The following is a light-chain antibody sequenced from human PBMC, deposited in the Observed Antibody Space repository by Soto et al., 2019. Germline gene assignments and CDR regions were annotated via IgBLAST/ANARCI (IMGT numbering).Light chain of an antibody. V-gene: IGKV3-11*01. CDR1: QSVSSY. Sequence: EIVLTQSPATLSLSPGERATLSCRASQSVSSYLAWYQQKPGQAPRLLIYDASNRATGIPARFSGSGSGTDFTLTISSLEPEYFAVYYCQQRSNWPTFGQGTKVEIK. J-gene: IGKJ1*01. CDR3: QQRSNWPT. CDR2: DAS.